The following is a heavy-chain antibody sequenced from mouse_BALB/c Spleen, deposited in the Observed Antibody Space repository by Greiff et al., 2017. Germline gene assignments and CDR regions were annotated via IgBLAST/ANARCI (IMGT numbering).Heavy chain of an antibody. Sequence: VKLQQPGAELVKPGASVKLSCKASGYTFTSYWMHWVKQRPGQGLEWIGEINPSNGRTNYNEKFKSKATLTVDKSSSTAYMQLSSLTSEDSAVYYCARGVTPFDYWGQGTTLTVSS. CDR2: INPSNGRT. CDR1: GYTFTSYW. D-gene: IGHD2-2*01. CDR3: ARGVTPFDY. J-gene: IGHJ2*01. V-gene: IGHV1S81*02.